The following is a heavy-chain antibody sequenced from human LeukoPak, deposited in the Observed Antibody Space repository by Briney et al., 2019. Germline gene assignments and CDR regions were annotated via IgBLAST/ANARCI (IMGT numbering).Heavy chain of an antibody. Sequence: GGSLRLSCVASGFTFNNYAMHWVRQAPGKGLEWVSTINGNGVATYYADSFKGRFLISRDDSKSTVYLRMNKLRVEDSGLYYCANGLAASGNFLLRDYYYFIDVWGKGTTVIVS. CDR1: GFTFNNYA. CDR2: INGNGVAT. D-gene: IGHD1-26*01. J-gene: IGHJ6*03. CDR3: ANGLAASGNFLLRDYYYFIDV. V-gene: IGHV3-23*01.